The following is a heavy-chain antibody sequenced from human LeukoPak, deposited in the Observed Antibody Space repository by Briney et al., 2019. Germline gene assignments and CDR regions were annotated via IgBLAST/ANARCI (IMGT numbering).Heavy chain of an antibody. CDR1: GFTPRSYW. V-gene: IGHV3-7*05. CDR3: ARDRTLAAILN. J-gene: IGHJ4*02. Sequence: GGSLRLSCVASGFTPRSYWMSWVRQAPGKGLEWVAKINQDGSEKYYVDSVKGRFTISRDNTKNSLYLQMKSLRGEDTAVYYCARDRTLAAILNWGQGTLVTVSS. D-gene: IGHD2-15*01. CDR2: INQDGSEK.